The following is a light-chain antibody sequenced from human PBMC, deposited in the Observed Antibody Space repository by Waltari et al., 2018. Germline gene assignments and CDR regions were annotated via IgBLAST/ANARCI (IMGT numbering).Light chain of an antibody. CDR3: HQYDNWPLYT. V-gene: IGKV3-15*01. CDR2: GAS. CDR1: QSVSNN. J-gene: IGKJ2*01. Sequence: EIVMTQSPATLSVSPGERATLSCRASQSVSNNLAWYQQKPGQAPRLLIYGASTRATGIPARVSGSGSGTEFTLSISSLQSEDFAIYFCHQYDNWPLYTFGQGTKLEIK.